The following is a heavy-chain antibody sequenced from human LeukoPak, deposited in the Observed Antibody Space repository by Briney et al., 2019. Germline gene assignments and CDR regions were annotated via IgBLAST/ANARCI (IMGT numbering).Heavy chain of an antibody. V-gene: IGHV3-30*02. Sequence: GGSLRLSCAASGFTFSSYGMHWVRQAPGKGLEWVAFIRYDGSNKYYAASVKGRFTISRDNSKNTLYLQMNSLRAEDTAVYYCAKPYSSSWYVPGSFDYWGQGTLVTVSS. J-gene: IGHJ4*02. D-gene: IGHD6-13*01. CDR2: IRYDGSNK. CDR3: AKPYSSSWYVPGSFDY. CDR1: GFTFSSYG.